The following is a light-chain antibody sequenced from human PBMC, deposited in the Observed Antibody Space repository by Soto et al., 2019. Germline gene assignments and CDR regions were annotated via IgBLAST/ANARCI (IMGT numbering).Light chain of an antibody. CDR1: SSNIGAGYD. V-gene: IGLV1-40*01. J-gene: IGLJ3*02. CDR2: GNS. CDR3: QSYDSSLSAL. Sequence: QSVLTQPPSVSGAPGQRVTISCTGSSSNIGAGYDVHWYQQLPGTAPKLLIYGNSNRPSGVPDRFSGSKSGTSASLAITGLQAEDDADYYCQSYDSSLSALFGGGTKVTVL.